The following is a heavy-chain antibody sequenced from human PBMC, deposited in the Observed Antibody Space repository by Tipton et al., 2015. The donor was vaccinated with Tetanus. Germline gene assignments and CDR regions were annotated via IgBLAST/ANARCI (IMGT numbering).Heavy chain of an antibody. D-gene: IGHD6-13*01. J-gene: IGHJ6*02. Sequence: LRLSCTVSGGSISSSSYYWGWIRQPPGKGLEWIGSIYYSGSTYYNPSLKSRVTISVDTSKNQFSLKLSSVTAADTAVYYCALNNSSSWFQFYYYYGMDVWGQGTTVTVSS. CDR1: GGSISSSSYY. CDR2: IYYSGST. V-gene: IGHV4-39*01. CDR3: ALNNSSSWFQFYYYYGMDV.